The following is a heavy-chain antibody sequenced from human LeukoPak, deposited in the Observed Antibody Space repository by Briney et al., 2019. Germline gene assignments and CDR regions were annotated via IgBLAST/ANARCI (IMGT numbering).Heavy chain of an antibody. J-gene: IGHJ4*02. CDR1: GFTFRSYA. V-gene: IGHV3-23*01. CDR3: AKAHARYYFDY. Sequence: PGGSLRLSCAASGFTFRSYAMSWARLAPGKGLEWVSTISGSGGGTWYPDSVKGRFTISRDNSKNTLWLHMTSLRAEDTAIYYCAKAHARYYFDYWGQGTLVTVSS. CDR2: ISGSGGGT.